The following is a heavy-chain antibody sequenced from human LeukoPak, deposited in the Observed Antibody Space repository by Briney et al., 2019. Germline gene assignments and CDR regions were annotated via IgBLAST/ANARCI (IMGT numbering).Heavy chain of an antibody. CDR1: GSTFTTYY. V-gene: IGHV1-2*02. D-gene: IGHD5-12*01. CDR2: INPNSGDT. Sequence: ASVKVSCKTSGSTFTTYYIHWVRQAPGQGPEWMGWINPNSGDTKYARKFQGRVIMARDTSITTAYMELRRLTSDDTAMYYCAKDRAHVGTMVDVFDFWGQGTMVTVSS. CDR3: AKDRAHVGTMVDVFDF. J-gene: IGHJ3*01.